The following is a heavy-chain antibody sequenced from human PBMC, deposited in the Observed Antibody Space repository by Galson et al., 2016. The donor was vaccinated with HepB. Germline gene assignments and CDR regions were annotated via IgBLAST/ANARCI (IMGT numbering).Heavy chain of an antibody. D-gene: IGHD3-22*01. CDR2: VSGSGGSI. CDR1: GFTFSSYT. Sequence: SLRLSCAASGFTFSSYTLTWVRQAPGKGLEWVAGVSGSGGSIYYAASVQGRFRLSRDNSKNTVYLEMSSLQVQDSAVYYCAKDSSSYYYRGHDFWGQGTLVTVSS. V-gene: IGHV3-23*01. J-gene: IGHJ4*02. CDR3: AKDSSSYYYRGHDF.